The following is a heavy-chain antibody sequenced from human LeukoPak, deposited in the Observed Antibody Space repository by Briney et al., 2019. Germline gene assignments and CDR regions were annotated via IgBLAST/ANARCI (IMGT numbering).Heavy chain of an antibody. Sequence: SQTLSLTCTVSGGSVSSGGYYWSWIRQPAGKGLEWIGQIFTGGSTRSNPSLRSRVTMSLHKSEKQFSLNLTSVTAADTAVYYCATASLDGLGGYVQHWGQGTLVTVSS. J-gene: IGHJ1*01. CDR2: IFTGGST. CDR3: ATASLDGLGGYVQH. V-gene: IGHV4-61*09. D-gene: IGHD2-2*01. CDR1: GGSVSSGGYY.